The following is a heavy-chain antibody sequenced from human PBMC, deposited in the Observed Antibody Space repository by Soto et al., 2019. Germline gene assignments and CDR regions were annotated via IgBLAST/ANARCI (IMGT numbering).Heavy chain of an antibody. Sequence: PWETLSLTCAVYGGSFSGYYWSWIRQPPGKGLERIGEINHSGGTNYNPSLKSRVTISVDTSKKQFSLKLSSVTAADAAVEYCARCHRGIVVLVAASQRAFDIWGQGTMVTVSS. CDR1: GGSFSGYY. V-gene: IGHV4-34*01. CDR2: INHSGGT. D-gene: IGHD2-15*01. J-gene: IGHJ3*02. CDR3: ARCHRGIVVLVAASQRAFDI.